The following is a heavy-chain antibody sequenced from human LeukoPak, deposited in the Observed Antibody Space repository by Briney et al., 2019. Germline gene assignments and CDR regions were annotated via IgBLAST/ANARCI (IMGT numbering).Heavy chain of an antibody. Sequence: GGSLRLSCAASGSTFSRYWMSWVRQAPGKGLEYMANIEEDGSEKYYVDSVKGRFTISRDNAKNSLFLQMNSLRVEDTAVYYCARDNSAERGQQLANWGQGTLVTVSS. CDR2: IEEDGSEK. CDR1: GSTFSRYW. CDR3: ARDNSAERGQQLAN. J-gene: IGHJ4*02. V-gene: IGHV3-7*04. D-gene: IGHD6-13*01.